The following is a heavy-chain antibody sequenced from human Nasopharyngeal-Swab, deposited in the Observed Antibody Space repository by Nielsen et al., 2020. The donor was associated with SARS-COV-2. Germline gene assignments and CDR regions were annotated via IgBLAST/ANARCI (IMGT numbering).Heavy chain of an antibody. D-gene: IGHD3-9*01. V-gene: IGHV3-30*18. Sequence: GESLKISCAASGFSCNNYGLHWVRQAPGKWLEWVAVISYEGSKKYYVDSVEGRFTISKDNSKNMVYLQMNSLRTEDTAVYYCAKKWSPFILTWGMDVWGQGTTVTVAS. CDR2: ISYEGSKK. CDR1: GFSCNNYG. CDR3: AKKWSPFILTWGMDV. J-gene: IGHJ6*02.